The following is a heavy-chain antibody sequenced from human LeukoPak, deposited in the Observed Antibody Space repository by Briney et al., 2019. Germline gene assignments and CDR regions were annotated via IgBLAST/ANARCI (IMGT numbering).Heavy chain of an antibody. V-gene: IGHV4-38-2*02. Sequence: SETLSLTCTVSGYSISSGYYWGWIRQSPGKGLEWIGSIYNSGSTYYNPSLKSRITISVDTSKNQFSLRLRSVTAADTAVYYCASGAYSYYYMDVWGKGTTVTISS. CDR3: ASGAYSYYYMDV. CDR1: GYSISSGYY. J-gene: IGHJ6*03. D-gene: IGHD4-11*01. CDR2: IYNSGST.